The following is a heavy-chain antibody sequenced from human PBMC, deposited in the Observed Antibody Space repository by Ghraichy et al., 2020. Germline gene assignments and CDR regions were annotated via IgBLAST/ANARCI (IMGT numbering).Heavy chain of an antibody. J-gene: IGHJ4*02. CDR1: GFTLSNYW. CDR3: AREYCSGGRCFFGTGGSHFDY. V-gene: IGHV3-74*01. CDR2: INSYGSST. D-gene: IGHD2-15*01. Sequence: GGSLRLSCAASGFTLSNYWIHWVRQAPGKGLVWVSRINSYGSSTLYADSVKGRFTISRDNAKSTLYLQMDSLRAEDTAVYYCAREYCSGGRCFFGTGGSHFDYWGQGTLVTVSS.